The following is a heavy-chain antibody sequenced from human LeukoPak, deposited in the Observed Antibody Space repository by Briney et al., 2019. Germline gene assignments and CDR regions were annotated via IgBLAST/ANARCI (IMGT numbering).Heavy chain of an antibody. CDR1: GFTFSSYW. Sequence: GGSLRLSCAASGFTFSSYWMHWVRQAPGKGLVWVSRIRSDGSTTYADSVKGRFTISRDNAKNTLYLQMNSLRAEDTAVYYCARAGDYGSGSCAFDMWGQGTMVTVSS. CDR3: ARAGDYGSGSCAFDM. V-gene: IGHV3-74*01. CDR2: IRSDGST. D-gene: IGHD3-10*01. J-gene: IGHJ3*02.